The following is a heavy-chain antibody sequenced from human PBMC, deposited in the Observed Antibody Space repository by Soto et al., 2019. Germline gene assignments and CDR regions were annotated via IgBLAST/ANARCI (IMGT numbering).Heavy chain of an antibody. CDR2: ISASNGDT. CDR1: GYIFTSYG. J-gene: IGHJ4*02. V-gene: IGHV1-18*01. D-gene: IGHD3-22*01. Sequence: ASVKVSCKASGYIFTSYGISWVRQAPGQRLEWMGWISASNGDTNYAQKFQGRVSMTTDTSTSTAYMELRSLRSDDTAVYYCARDWRYYDSSGYFGYWGQGTLVTVSS. CDR3: ARDWRYYDSSGYFGY.